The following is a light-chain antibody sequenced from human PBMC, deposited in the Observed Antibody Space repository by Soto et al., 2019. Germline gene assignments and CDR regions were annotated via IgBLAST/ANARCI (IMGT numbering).Light chain of an antibody. CDR3: SSYTSSILV. Sequence: QSVLAQPASVSGSPGQSITISCTGSSSDVGDYNYVSWYQQHPGKAPKLMIYDVSNRPSGVSNRFSGSKSGNTASLTISGLQAEDEADYYCSSYTSSILVFGGGTKLTVL. V-gene: IGLV2-14*03. J-gene: IGLJ2*01. CDR1: SSDVGDYNY. CDR2: DVS.